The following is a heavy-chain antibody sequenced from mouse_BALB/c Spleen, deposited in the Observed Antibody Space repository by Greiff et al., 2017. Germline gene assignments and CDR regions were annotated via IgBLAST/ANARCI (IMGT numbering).Heavy chain of an antibody. CDR2: IDPSDSYT. D-gene: IGHD2-1*01. J-gene: IGHJ3*01. Sequence: QVQLQQPGAELVKPGASVKMSCKASGYTFTSYWMHWVKQRPGQGLEWIGTIDPSDSYTSYNQKFKGKATLTVDTSSSTAYMQLSSLTSEDSAVYYCTRYGNYEFAYWGQGTLVTVSA. V-gene: IGHV1S127*01. CDR1: GYTFTSYW. CDR3: TRYGNYEFAY.